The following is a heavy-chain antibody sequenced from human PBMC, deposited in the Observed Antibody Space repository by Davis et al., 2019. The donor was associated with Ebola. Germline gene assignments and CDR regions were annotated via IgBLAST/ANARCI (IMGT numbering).Heavy chain of an antibody. J-gene: IGHJ4*02. V-gene: IGHV3-23*01. D-gene: IGHD3-10*01. CDR3: AKGSYASGIDY. CDR1: GFTFSSNA. Sequence: PGGSLRLSCAASGFTFSSNAMSWVRQAPGKGLEWVSGISAGGSNTFYADSVRGRFTISRDNSNNTLYLQMNSLRVGDTAVYYCAKGSYASGIDYWGQGTLVTVSS. CDR2: ISAGGSNT.